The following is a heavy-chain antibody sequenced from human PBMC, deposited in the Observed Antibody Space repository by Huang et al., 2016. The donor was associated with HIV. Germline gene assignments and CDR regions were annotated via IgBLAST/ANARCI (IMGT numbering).Heavy chain of an antibody. V-gene: IGHV5-51*03. CDR1: GYSFTTYW. J-gene: IGHJ4*02. Sequence: EVQLEQSGAEVKKPGESLKISCKGSGYSFTTYWIGWVRQRPGKGLAWMGSIYPGASNSRYSPSFQGQVTISADKSITTAYLQWSSLKASDTAMYYCARRHDSSSYYKGTGFDYWGQGTLVTVSS. CDR3: ARRHDSSSYYKGTGFDY. CDR2: IYPGASNS. D-gene: IGHD6-13*01.